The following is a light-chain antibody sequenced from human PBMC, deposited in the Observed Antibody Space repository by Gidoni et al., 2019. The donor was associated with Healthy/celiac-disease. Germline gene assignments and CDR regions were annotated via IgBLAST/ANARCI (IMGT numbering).Light chain of an antibody. CDR3: QSADSSGTYVV. J-gene: IGLJ2*01. CDR1: ALPKQY. CDR2: KDS. V-gene: IGLV3-25*03. Sequence: SYELTQPPSVSVSPGQTARITCSGDALPKQYAYWYQQKPGQDPVLVIYKDSDRPSGIPERFSGASSGTTVTLTISGVQAEDEADYYCQSADSSGTYVVFGGGTKLTVL.